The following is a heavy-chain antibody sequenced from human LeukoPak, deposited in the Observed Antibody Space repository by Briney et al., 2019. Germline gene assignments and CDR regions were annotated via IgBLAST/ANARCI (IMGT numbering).Heavy chain of an antibody. CDR2: ISVSGGST. CDR1: GFTFSSYG. J-gene: IGHJ4*02. Sequence: GGTLRLSCAASGFTFSSYGMSWVRQAPGKGLEWVSAISVSGGSTYYADSVKGRFTISRDNSKSTLYLQMNSLRAEETAVYYCAKERSRGGDCLDYWGQGTLVTVSS. CDR3: AKERSRGGDCLDY. D-gene: IGHD2-21*02. V-gene: IGHV3-23*01.